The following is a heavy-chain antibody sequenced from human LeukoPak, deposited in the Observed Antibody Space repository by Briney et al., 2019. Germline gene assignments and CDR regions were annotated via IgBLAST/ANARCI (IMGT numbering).Heavy chain of an antibody. CDR3: ARTRDYGEFDY. Sequence: SETLSFTCTVSGDSVSSDTYYWSWIRQPPGKGLEWIGYIYYSGSTNYNPSLKSRVTISVDTSKNQFSLKLSSVTAADTAVYYCARTRDYGEFDYWGQGTLVTVSS. CDR1: GDSVSSDTYY. D-gene: IGHD4-17*01. J-gene: IGHJ4*02. CDR2: IYYSGST. V-gene: IGHV4-61*01.